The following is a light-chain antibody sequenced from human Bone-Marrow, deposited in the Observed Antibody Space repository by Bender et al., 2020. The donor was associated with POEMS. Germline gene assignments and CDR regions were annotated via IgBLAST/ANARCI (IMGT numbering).Light chain of an antibody. CDR1: KLGDKY. Sequence: SYELTQPPSVSVSPRQTASITCSGEKLGDKYVSWYQQKAGQSPVVVIHEDTKRPSGIPERFSGSNSGNTATLTISGTQPMDEADYYWQAWDGSAGAIFGGGTKLTVL. J-gene: IGLJ2*01. V-gene: IGLV3-1*01. CDR3: QAWDGSAGAI. CDR2: EDT.